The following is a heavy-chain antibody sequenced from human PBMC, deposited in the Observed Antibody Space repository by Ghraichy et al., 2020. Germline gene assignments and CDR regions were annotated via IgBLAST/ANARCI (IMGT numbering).Heavy chain of an antibody. Sequence: ESLNISCTVSGGSISSYYWSWIRQPPGKGLEWIGYTYYSGSTNYNPSLKSRVTISVDTSKNQFSLKLSSVTAADTAVYYCARESYYYGSGSYRVRYGMDVWGQGTTVTVSS. V-gene: IGHV4-59*01. CDR1: GGSISSYY. D-gene: IGHD3-10*01. CDR3: ARESYYYGSGSYRVRYGMDV. CDR2: TYYSGST. J-gene: IGHJ6*02.